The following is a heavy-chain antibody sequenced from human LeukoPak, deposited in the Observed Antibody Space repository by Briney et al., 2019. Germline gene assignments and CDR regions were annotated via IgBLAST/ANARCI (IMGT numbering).Heavy chain of an antibody. V-gene: IGHV4-59*08. Sequence: PSETPSLTCTVSGGSISSYYWSWIRQPPGKGLEWIGYIYYSGSTNYNPSLKSRVTISVDTSKNQFSLKLSSVTAADTAVYYCASYYYDSSGYYFSNYWGQGTLVTVSS. CDR2: IYYSGST. CDR3: ASYYYDSSGYYFSNY. J-gene: IGHJ4*02. D-gene: IGHD3-22*01. CDR1: GGSISSYY.